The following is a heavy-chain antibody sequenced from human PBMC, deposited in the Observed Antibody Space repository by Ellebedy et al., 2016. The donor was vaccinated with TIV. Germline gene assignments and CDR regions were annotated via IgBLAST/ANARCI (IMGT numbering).Heavy chain of an antibody. CDR1: GGSISSSSYY. V-gene: IGHV4-39*01. CDR2: IYYSGST. D-gene: IGHD3-10*01. CDR3: ARHDAGVDAFDI. J-gene: IGHJ3*02. Sequence: GSLRLXXTVSGGSISSSSYYWGWIRQPPGKGLEWIGSIYYSGSTYYNPSLKSRVTISVDTSKNQFSLKLSSVTAADTAVYYCARHDAGVDAFDIWGQGTMVTVSS.